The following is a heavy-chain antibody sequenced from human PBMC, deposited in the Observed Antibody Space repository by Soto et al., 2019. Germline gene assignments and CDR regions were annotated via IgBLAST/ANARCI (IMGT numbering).Heavy chain of an antibody. CDR3: AKDVYYYGSGSYYYYYGMDV. CDR1: GFTFSSYA. CDR2: ISGSGGST. Sequence: GGSLRLSCAASGFTFSSYAMSWVRQAPGKGLEWVSAISGSGGSTYYADSVKGRFTISRDNSKNTLYLQMNSLRAEDTAVYYCAKDVYYYGSGSYYYYYGMDVWGQGNTVTVSS. V-gene: IGHV3-23*01. J-gene: IGHJ6*02. D-gene: IGHD3-10*01.